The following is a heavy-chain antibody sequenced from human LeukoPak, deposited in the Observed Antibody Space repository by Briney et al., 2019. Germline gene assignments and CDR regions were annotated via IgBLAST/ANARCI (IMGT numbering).Heavy chain of an antibody. CDR1: GFTFSSYA. V-gene: IGHV3-23*01. J-gene: IGHJ4*01. D-gene: IGHD3-22*01. Sequence: GGSLRLSCAASGFTFSSYAMSWVRQAPGKGLEWVSAISGSGGSTYYADSVRGRFSISRDNAKSTLYLQMNSLRAEDTAVYYCARGPGSSGGAYVGDYWGHGTLVTVSS. CDR2: ISGSGGST. CDR3: ARGPGSSGGAYVGDY.